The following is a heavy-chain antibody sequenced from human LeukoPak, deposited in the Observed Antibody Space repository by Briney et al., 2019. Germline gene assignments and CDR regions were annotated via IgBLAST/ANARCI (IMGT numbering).Heavy chain of an antibody. CDR1: RYTLTELS. J-gene: IGHJ4*02. V-gene: IGHV1-24*01. CDR3: AGFWSGYYFN. CDR2: FDPEDGET. Sequence: ASVKVSCKVSRYTLTELSLHWVRQAPGKGLEWMGGFDPEDGETIYAQKFQGRVTMTEDTSTDTAYMELSSLRSEDTAVYYCAGFWSGYYFNWGQGTLFTVSS. D-gene: IGHD3-3*01.